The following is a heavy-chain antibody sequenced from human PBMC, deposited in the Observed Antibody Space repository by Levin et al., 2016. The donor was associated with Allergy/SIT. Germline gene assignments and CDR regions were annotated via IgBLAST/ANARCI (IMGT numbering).Heavy chain of an antibody. D-gene: IGHD3-10*01. J-gene: IGHJ6*02. Sequence: GESLKISCAASGFTFSSYDMHWVRQATGKGLEWVSAIGTAGDTYYPGSVKGRFTISRENAKNSLYLQMNSLRAGDTAVYYCARGSPSGPHYYYYGMDVWGQGTTVTVSS. CDR2: IGTAGDT. CDR1: GFTFSSYD. CDR3: ARGSPSGPHYYYYGMDV. V-gene: IGHV3-13*01.